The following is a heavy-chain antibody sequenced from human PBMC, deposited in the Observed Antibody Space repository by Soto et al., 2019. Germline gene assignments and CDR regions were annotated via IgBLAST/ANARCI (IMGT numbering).Heavy chain of an antibody. V-gene: IGHV3-23*01. D-gene: IGHD6-6*01. CDR3: AKGSSSFSSSSGAAPGLFNY. CDR2: ISGSGGST. CDR1: GFTFSSYA. J-gene: IGHJ4*02. Sequence: HPGGALRLSCAASGFTFSSYAMSWVRQAPGKGLEWVSAISGSGGSTYSADSVKGRFTVSRDNSKNTLYVQMNSLRAEDTAVYYCAKGSSSFSSSSGAAPGLFNYWGQGTLVTVSS.